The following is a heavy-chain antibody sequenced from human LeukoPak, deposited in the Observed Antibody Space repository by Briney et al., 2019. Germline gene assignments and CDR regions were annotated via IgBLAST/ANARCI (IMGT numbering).Heavy chain of an antibody. CDR1: GFTFGDYA. Sequence: QAGGSLRLSCTAFGFTFGDYAMSWVRQAPGKGLEWVANIKQDGSEKYYVDSVKGRFTISRDNSKNTLYLQMNSLRAEDTAVYYCARDTAWFTTHYYTDVWGKGTTVTVSS. CDR3: ARDTAWFTTHYYTDV. D-gene: IGHD3-10*01. CDR2: IKQDGSEK. V-gene: IGHV3-7*01. J-gene: IGHJ6*03.